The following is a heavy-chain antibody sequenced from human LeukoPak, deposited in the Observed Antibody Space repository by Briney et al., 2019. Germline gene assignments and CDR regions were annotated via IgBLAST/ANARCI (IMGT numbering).Heavy chain of an antibody. Sequence: SETLSLTCTLSGGSVSDYYWSWVRQSPGKGLEWIGYIYHTGSTSYSPSLKSRVTISADTSQNQFSLKLSSVTAADTAVYYCASRKLGNDYWGQGTLVTVSS. CDR1: GGSVSDYY. D-gene: IGHD7-27*01. J-gene: IGHJ4*02. CDR2: IYHTGST. V-gene: IGHV4-59*02. CDR3: ASRKLGNDY.